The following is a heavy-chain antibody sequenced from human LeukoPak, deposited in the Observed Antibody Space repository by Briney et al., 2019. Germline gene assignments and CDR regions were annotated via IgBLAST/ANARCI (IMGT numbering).Heavy chain of an antibody. Sequence: SETLSLTCTVSGGSISSSTYYWGWIRQPPGKGLEWLANIYYRGDPFYNPSLKSRLTISMDTSKNQFSLRLMSVTAADTAVYYCAGTSVTLHFWGQGALVTVSS. V-gene: IGHV4-39*01. CDR2: IYYRGDP. J-gene: IGHJ4*02. CDR3: AGTSVTLHF. D-gene: IGHD4-17*01. CDR1: GGSISSSTYY.